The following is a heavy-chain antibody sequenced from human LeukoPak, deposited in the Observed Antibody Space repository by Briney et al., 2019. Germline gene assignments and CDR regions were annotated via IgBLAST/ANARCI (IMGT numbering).Heavy chain of an antibody. CDR2: IIPIFGTA. CDR3: ARDLGDSNYYYYMDV. CDR1: GGTFSSSA. D-gene: IGHD4-11*01. J-gene: IGHJ6*03. V-gene: IGHV1-69*05. Sequence: SVKVSCKASGGTFSSSAISWVRQAPGQGLEWMGGIIPIFGTANYAQKFQGRVTITTDESTSTAYMELSSLRSEDTAVYYCARDLGDSNYYYYMDVWGKGTTVTVSS.